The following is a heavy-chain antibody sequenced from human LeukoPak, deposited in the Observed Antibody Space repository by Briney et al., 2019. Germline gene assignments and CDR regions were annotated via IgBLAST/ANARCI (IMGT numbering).Heavy chain of an antibody. D-gene: IGHD3-22*01. CDR3: AREPFADYDSSGNLPSPFDY. CDR2: ISGSGGST. V-gene: IGHV3-23*01. CDR1: GFTFSSYA. J-gene: IGHJ4*02. Sequence: PGGSLRLSCAASGFTFSSYAMSWVRQAPGKWLEWVSAISGSGGSTYYADSVKGRFTISRDNSKNTLYLQMNSLRAEDTAVYYCAREPFADYDSSGNLPSPFDYWGQGTLVTVSS.